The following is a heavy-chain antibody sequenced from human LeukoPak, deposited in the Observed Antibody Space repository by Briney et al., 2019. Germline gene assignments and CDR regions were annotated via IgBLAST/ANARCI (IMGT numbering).Heavy chain of an antibody. CDR2: ISGSGGST. CDR3: AKDRYSYGNDKNDY. J-gene: IGHJ4*02. D-gene: IGHD5-18*01. CDR1: GFTFSSYA. V-gene: IGHV3-23*01. Sequence: GGSLRLSCAASGFTFSSYAMSWVRQAPGKGLEWVSAISGSGGSTYYADPVEGRFTISRDNSKHTLYLQMNSLRAEDTAVYYCAKDRYSYGNDKNDYWGQGTLVTVSS.